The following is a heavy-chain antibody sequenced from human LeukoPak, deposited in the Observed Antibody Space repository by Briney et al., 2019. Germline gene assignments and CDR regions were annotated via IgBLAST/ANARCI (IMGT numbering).Heavy chain of an antibody. Sequence: SETLSLTCAVYGGSFSGYYWSWIRQPPGKGLEWIGEINHSGSTNYNPSLKSRVTISVDTSKNQFSLKLSSVTAADTAVYYCARGGSETYYDFWRGFDYWGQGTLVTVSS. CDR2: INHSGST. V-gene: IGHV4-34*01. D-gene: IGHD3-3*01. CDR3: ARGGSETYYDFWRGFDY. CDR1: GGSFSGYY. J-gene: IGHJ4*02.